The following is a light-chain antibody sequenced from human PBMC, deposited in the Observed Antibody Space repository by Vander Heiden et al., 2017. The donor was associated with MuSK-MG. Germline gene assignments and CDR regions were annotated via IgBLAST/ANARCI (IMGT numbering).Light chain of an antibody. CDR3: QQSYNVLRT. V-gene: IGKV1-39*01. CDR2: EAS. Sequence: DIQMTQSPSYLSASVGARVTITCRASQSISTYLHWYQQKPGKTPNLLISEASTLQSGVASRFSGSASGTDFTLTISSLQPEDFATYYCQQSYNVLRTFGQGTKVEFK. J-gene: IGKJ1*01. CDR1: QSISTY.